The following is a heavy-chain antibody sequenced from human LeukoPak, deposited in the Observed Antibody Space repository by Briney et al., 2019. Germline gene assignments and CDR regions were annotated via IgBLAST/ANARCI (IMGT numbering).Heavy chain of an antibody. Sequence: VASVKVSCKPSGCTFTSYYIHWVRQAPGQGLEWMGIINPSGGSTNYAQKFQGRVTITADESTSTAYMELSSLRSEDTAVYYCARVRYRLAETYIDYWGQGTLVTVSS. CDR2: INPSGGST. CDR3: ARVRYRLAETYIDY. D-gene: IGHD3-16*01. V-gene: IGHV1-46*01. CDR1: GCTFTSYY. J-gene: IGHJ4*02.